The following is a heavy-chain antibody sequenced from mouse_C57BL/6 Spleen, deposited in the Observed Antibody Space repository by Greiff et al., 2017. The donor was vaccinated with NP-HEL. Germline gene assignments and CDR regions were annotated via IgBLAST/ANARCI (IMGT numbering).Heavy chain of an antibody. J-gene: IGHJ1*03. Sequence: VMLVESGPGLVQPSQSLSITCTVSGFSLTSYGVHWVRQSPGKGLEWLGVIWSGGSTDYNAAFISRLSISKDNSKSQVFFKMNSLQADDTAIYYCARTGYGNYGDWYFDVWGTGTTVTVSS. CDR1: GFSLTSYG. CDR2: IWSGGST. CDR3: ARTGYGNYGDWYFDV. D-gene: IGHD2-1*01. V-gene: IGHV2-2*01.